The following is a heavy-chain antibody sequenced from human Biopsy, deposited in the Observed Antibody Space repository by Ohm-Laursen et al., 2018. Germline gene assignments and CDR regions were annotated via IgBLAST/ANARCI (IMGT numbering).Heavy chain of an antibody. V-gene: IGHV1-8*01. D-gene: IGHD3-10*01. J-gene: IGHJ5*02. CDR2: MNPDSGNT. CDR1: GYTFTSYE. Sequence: ASVKVSCKPSGYTFTSYEINWVRQATGQGLEWMGWMNPDSGNTGYAQNFQGRVTMTRNTSISTAYMELSSLRSEDTAVYFCARAAPPLFYYGSGSSNRFDPWGQGTLVTVSS. CDR3: ARAAPPLFYYGSGSSNRFDP.